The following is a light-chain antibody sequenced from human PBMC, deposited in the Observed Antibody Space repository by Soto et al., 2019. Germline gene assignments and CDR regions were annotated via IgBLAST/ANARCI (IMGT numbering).Light chain of an antibody. CDR2: AAS. V-gene: IGKV1-12*01. Sequence: DIQMTQSPSSVSASVGDRVTITCRASQGISNWLAWYQQKPGKAPKLPIYAASSLRSGVPSRFSGSGSSRDFSLTISSLQPEDFAAYYYQQANSFPYTFGQGAKLEIK. CDR1: QGISNW. J-gene: IGKJ2*01. CDR3: QQANSFPYT.